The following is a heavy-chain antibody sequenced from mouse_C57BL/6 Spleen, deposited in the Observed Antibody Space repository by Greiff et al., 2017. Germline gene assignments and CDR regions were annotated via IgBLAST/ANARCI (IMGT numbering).Heavy chain of an antibody. J-gene: IGHJ2*01. CDR3: AIRTGTLYYFDY. D-gene: IGHD4-1*01. Sequence: QVQLQQPGAELVTPGASVKVSCKASGYTFTSYWMHWVKQRPGQGLEWIGRIHPSDSDTNYNQKFKGKATVTVDKSSSTAYMQLSSLTSEDSAVYYCAIRTGTLYYFDYWGQGTTLTVSA. V-gene: IGHV1-74*01. CDR1: GYTFTSYW. CDR2: IHPSDSDT.